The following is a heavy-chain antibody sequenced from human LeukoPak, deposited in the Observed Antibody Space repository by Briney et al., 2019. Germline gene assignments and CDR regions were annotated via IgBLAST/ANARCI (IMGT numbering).Heavy chain of an antibody. Sequence: PGGSLRLSCAASGFTFSSYEMNWVRQAPGKGLEWVSGISPGGEIPYYADSVKGRFTISRDNSKDTVSLQMHSLRAEDTATYYCAKDDGWLHYYHWGQGTLVTVSS. V-gene: IGHV3-23*01. CDR2: ISPGGEIP. CDR3: AKDDGWLHYYH. D-gene: IGHD3-10*01. CDR1: GFTFSSYE. J-gene: IGHJ4*02.